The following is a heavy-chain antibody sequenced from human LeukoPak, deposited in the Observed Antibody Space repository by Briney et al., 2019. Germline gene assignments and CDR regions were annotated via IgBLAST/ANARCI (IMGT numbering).Heavy chain of an antibody. CDR3: AKIAVAGDPFDS. D-gene: IGHD6-19*01. CDR2: IGGSGDTT. CDR1: GFTFSRYA. J-gene: IGHJ4*02. Sequence: GGSLRLSCAASGFTFSRYAVSWVRQAPGKGLEWVSAIGGSGDTTYYADSVRGRFTISRDNSKNTLYLQLNSLRVEDTALYYCAKIAVAGDPFDSWGQGTLVTVSS. V-gene: IGHV3-23*01.